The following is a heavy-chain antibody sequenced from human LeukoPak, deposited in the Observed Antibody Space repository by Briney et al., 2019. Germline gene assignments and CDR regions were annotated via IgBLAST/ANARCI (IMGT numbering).Heavy chain of an antibody. CDR3: ARTQYGRQQLVRYYYYYYMDV. D-gene: IGHD6-13*01. CDR1: GGSISSYY. Sequence: SSETLSLTCTVSGGSISSYYWSWIRQPAGKGLEWIGRIYTSGSTNYNPSLKSRVTMSVDTSKNQFSLKLSSVTAADTAVYYCARTQYGRQQLVRYYYYYYMDVWGKGTTVTVSS. CDR2: IYTSGST. J-gene: IGHJ6*03. V-gene: IGHV4-4*07.